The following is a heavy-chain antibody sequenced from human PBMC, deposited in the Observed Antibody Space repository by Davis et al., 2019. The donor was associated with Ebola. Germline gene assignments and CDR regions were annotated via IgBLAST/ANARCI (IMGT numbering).Heavy chain of an antibody. D-gene: IGHD2-15*01. Sequence: GESLKISCKGSGYSFTSYWIGRVRQMPGKGLEWMGIIYPGDSDTRYSPSFQGQVTISADKSISTAYLQWSSLKASDTAMYYCASPGRYCSGGSCLWQFDIWGQGTMVTVSS. CDR2: IYPGDSDT. V-gene: IGHV5-51*01. CDR3: ASPGRYCSGGSCLWQFDI. CDR1: GYSFTSYW. J-gene: IGHJ3*02.